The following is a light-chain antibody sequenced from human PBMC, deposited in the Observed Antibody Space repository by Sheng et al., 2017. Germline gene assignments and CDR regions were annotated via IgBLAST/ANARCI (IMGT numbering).Light chain of an antibody. V-gene: IGKV3-11*01. Sequence: EIVLTQSPATLSLSPGERATLSCRASQSVDNYLAWYQQKPGQAPRILIYDASNRATGIPARFSGSGSGTDFTLTISRLEPEDFAMYYCQQYGRSPATFGQGTKVEIK. J-gene: IGKJ1*01. CDR1: QSVDNY. CDR2: DAS. CDR3: QQYGRSPAT.